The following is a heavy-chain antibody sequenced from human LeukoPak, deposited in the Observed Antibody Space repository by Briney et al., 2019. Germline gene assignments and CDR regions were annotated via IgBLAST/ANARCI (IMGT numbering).Heavy chain of an antibody. CDR1: GFTFSSYG. CDR3: ANKGYCGGDCSRWDLYYFDY. V-gene: IGHV3-30*02. CDR2: IRYDGSNK. Sequence: PGGSLRLSCAASGFTFSSYGMHWVRQAPGKGLEWVAFIRYDGSNKYYADSVKGRFTISRDNSKNTLYLQMNSLRVEDTAVYYCANKGYCGGDCSRWDLYYFDYWGQGTLVTVSS. J-gene: IGHJ4*02. D-gene: IGHD2-21*01.